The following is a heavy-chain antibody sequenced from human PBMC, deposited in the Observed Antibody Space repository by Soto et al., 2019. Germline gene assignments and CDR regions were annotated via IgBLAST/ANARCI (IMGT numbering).Heavy chain of an antibody. V-gene: IGHV4-39*01. J-gene: IGHJ4*02. CDR3: ASRPYSSGWRFDY. Sequence: PSETLSLTCTVSGGSISSSSYYWGWIRQPPGKGLEWIGSIYYSGSTYYNPSLKSRVTISVDTSKNQFSLKLSSVTAADTAVYYCASRPYSSGWRFDYWGQGTLVTVSS. CDR2: IYYSGST. CDR1: GGSISSSSYY. D-gene: IGHD6-19*01.